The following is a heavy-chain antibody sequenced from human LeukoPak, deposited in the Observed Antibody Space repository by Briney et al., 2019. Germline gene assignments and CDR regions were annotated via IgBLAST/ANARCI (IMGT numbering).Heavy chain of an antibody. Sequence: PGESLKISCKGSGYSFTSYWIGWVRQMPGKGLEWMGIIYPGDSDTRYSPSFQGQVTISADKSISTAYLQWSSLKASDTAMYYCARPSPYYYGSGSYYATYYYGMDVWGQGTTVTVSS. J-gene: IGHJ6*02. CDR1: GYSFTSYW. CDR3: ARPSPYYYGSGSYYATYYYGMDV. D-gene: IGHD3-10*01. V-gene: IGHV5-51*03. CDR2: IYPGDSDT.